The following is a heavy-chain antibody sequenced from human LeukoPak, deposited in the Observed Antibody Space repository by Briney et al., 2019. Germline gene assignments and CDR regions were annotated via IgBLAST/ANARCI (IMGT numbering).Heavy chain of an antibody. D-gene: IGHD3-22*01. CDR1: GGSISSYY. V-gene: IGHV4-59*08. Sequence: SETLSLTCTVSGGSISSYYWSWIRQPPGKGLEWIGYIYYSGSTNYNPSLKSRVTMSVDPSKNQISLKLKSVTAADTAVYFCARLEGSYYDSAAFDVWGQGSLVTVSS. CDR3: ARLEGSYYDSAAFDV. CDR2: IYYSGST. J-gene: IGHJ3*01.